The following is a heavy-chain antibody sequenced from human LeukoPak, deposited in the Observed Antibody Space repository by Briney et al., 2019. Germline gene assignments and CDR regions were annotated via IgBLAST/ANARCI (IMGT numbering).Heavy chain of an antibody. V-gene: IGHV4-61*08. Sequence: SETLSLTCTVSGGSVGSGGYYWSWIRQPPGGGLEWIGDIYYIRNTNYNPSLKSRVTMSLDPSKNQFSLKLNTVTAADTAVYYCARTQSQSGSYRYYFAYWGQGTLVTVSS. CDR2: IYYIRNT. CDR1: GGSVGSGGYY. D-gene: IGHD1-26*01. CDR3: ARTQSQSGSYRYYFAY. J-gene: IGHJ4*02.